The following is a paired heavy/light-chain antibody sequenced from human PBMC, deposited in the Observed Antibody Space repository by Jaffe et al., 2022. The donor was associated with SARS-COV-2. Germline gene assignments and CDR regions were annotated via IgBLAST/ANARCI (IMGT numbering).Heavy chain of an antibody. CDR2: ISGGDGST. CDR1: GFTFSSYA. CDR3: ARAEGGINTGSYY. V-gene: IGHV3-23*01. D-gene: IGHD1-26*01. Sequence: EVQLLESGGGLVQPGGSLRLSCAASGFTFSSYAMSWVRQAPGKGLEWVSDISGGDGSTYYADSVKGRFTTSRDDSKSTLYVQMNSLRAEDTAVYYCARAEGGINTGSYYWGQGTLVTVCS. J-gene: IGHJ4*02.
Light chain of an antibody. CDR1: QSVLYSSNNENY. CDR3: QQYYSIPKT. Sequence: DIVMTQSPDSLAVSLGERATINCKSSQSVLYSSNNENYLAWYQQRPGQPPKLLIYWASTREFGVPDRFSGSGSGTDFTLTISSLQAEDVAVYYCQQYYSIPKTFGQGTKVDIK. J-gene: IGKJ1*01. V-gene: IGKV4-1*01. CDR2: WAS.